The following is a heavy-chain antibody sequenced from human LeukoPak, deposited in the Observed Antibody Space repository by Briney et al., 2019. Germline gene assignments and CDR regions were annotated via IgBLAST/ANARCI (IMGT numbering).Heavy chain of an antibody. V-gene: IGHV1-18*01. CDR3: AKVAGDRMDY. D-gene: IGHD6-13*01. CDR2: ISSNTGKT. CDR1: GYTFATYG. Sequence: AASVKVSCKASGYTFATYGFCGLRQAPGHGLEWMGWISSNTGKTDYARKFQGRVTLTTDTSTSTAYMELRSLRPDDTALYYCAKVAGDRMDYWGQGTLLTVSS. J-gene: IGHJ4*02.